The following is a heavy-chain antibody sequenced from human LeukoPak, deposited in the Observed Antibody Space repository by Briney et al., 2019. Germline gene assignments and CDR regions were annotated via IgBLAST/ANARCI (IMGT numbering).Heavy chain of an antibody. Sequence: PSETLSLTCTVSGGSISSSSYYWGWIRQPPGKGLEWIGSIYYSGSTYYNPSLKSRVTISVDTSKNQFSLKLSSVTAADTAVYYCASSMVRGVLLDYWGQGTLVTVSS. D-gene: IGHD3-10*01. V-gene: IGHV4-39*07. CDR3: ASSMVRGVLLDY. CDR1: GGSISSSSYY. CDR2: IYYSGST. J-gene: IGHJ4*02.